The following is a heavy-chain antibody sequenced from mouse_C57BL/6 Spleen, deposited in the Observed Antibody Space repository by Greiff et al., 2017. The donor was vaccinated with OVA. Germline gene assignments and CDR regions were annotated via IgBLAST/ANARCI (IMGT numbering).Heavy chain of an antibody. J-gene: IGHJ4*01. CDR2: TFYSGIT. CDR3: ARGSLYGSRNYYAMDY. Sequence: DVQLQESGPSLVRPSQTLSLTCTVTGFSINSDCYWIWIRQFPGNKLEYIGYTFYSGITYYNPSLESRTYITRDTSKNQFSLKLSSVTTEDTATYYCARGSLYGSRNYYAMDYWGQGTSVTVSS. CDR1: GFSINSDCY. D-gene: IGHD1-1*01. V-gene: IGHV3-3*01.